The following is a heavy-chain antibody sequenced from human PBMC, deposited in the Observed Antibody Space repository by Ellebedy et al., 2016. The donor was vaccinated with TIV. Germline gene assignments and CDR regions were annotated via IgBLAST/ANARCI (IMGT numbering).Heavy chain of an antibody. Sequence: GESLKISXEASGFTFSRYAMSWVRQAPGKGLEWVSSISYNGVDTWYADSVRGRFTISRDNSKNTLYLQMNRLRVEDTAVYYCAKGGGAVTPFDPWGQGTLVTVSS. V-gene: IGHV3-23*01. CDR3: AKGGGAVTPFDP. CDR2: ISYNGVDT. CDR1: GFTFSRYA. J-gene: IGHJ5*02. D-gene: IGHD3-16*01.